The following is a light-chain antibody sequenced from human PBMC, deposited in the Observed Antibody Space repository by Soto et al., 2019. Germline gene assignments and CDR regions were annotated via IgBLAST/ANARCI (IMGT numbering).Light chain of an antibody. J-gene: IGLJ3*02. CDR3: KTYTSRSCPWV. CDR2: DVN. Sequence: QSVLTQPASVSGSPGQSITISCTGTSSDVGGYDYVSWYQQHPGKAPKLVIYDVNNRPSGVSNRFSGSKSGNTASLTSSGLQAEDGAVYYCKTYTSRSCPWVLGGGGKRTVL. V-gene: IGLV2-14*01. CDR1: SSDVGGYDY.